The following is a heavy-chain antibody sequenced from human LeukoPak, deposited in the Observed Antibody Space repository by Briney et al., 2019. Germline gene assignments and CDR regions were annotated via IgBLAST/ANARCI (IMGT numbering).Heavy chain of an antibody. Sequence: GGSLRLSCAASGFTVSSNYMSWVRQAPGKGLEWVSVIYSGGSTYYADSVKGRFTISRDNSKNTLYLQMNSLRSEDTAVYYCARDQFPSLYGQLLYDWAEGLRGFDPWGQGTLVTVSS. J-gene: IGHJ5*02. CDR2: IYSGGST. CDR1: GFTVSSNY. CDR3: ARDQFPSLYGQLLYDWAEGLRGFDP. V-gene: IGHV3-53*05. D-gene: IGHD3-10*01.